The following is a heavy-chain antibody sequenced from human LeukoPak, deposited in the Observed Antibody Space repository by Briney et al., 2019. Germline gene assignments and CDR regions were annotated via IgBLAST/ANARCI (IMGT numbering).Heavy chain of an antibody. CDR2: IYHSGST. V-gene: IGHV4-30-2*01. CDR1: GGSISSGGYS. D-gene: IGHD3-9*01. CDR3: ARGADILTGYPLFDY. Sequence: SQTLSLTCAVSGGSISSGGYSWSWIRQPPGKGLEWVGYIYHSGSTYYNPSLKSRVTISVDRSKNQFSLKLSSVTAADTAVYYCARGADILTGYPLFDYWGQGTLVTVSS. J-gene: IGHJ4*02.